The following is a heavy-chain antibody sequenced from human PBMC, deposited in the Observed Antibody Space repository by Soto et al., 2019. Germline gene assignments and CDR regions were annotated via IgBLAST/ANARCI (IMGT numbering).Heavy chain of an antibody. J-gene: IGHJ6*02. D-gene: IGHD3-9*01. CDR1: GYRFTTYW. CDR3: ARHGWTGSAYYYGMDV. Sequence: GESLKISCKGSGYRFTTYWIGWVRQMPGKGLEWMGIIYPGDSDTRYSPSFQGQVTISADKPISTAYLQWSSLKASDTAMYYCARHGWTGSAYYYGMDVWGQGTTVTVSS. V-gene: IGHV5-51*01. CDR2: IYPGDSDT.